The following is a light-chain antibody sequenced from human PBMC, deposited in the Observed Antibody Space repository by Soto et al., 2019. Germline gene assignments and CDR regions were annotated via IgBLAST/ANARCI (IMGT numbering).Light chain of an antibody. CDR3: SAFVTSRAYV. J-gene: IGLJ1*01. Sequence: QSVLTQPASVSGSPGQSITISCTGTSSDVGAYNYVSWYQQQSGKAPKLLIHEVSSRPAGVSDRFSGSKSGNTASLTISGLQAEDEADYYCSAFVTSRAYVFGIGTKVTVL. CDR1: SSDVGAYNY. CDR2: EVS. V-gene: IGLV2-14*01.